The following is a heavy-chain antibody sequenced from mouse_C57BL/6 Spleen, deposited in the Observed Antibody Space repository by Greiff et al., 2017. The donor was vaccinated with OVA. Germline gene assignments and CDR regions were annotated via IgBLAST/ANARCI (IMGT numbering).Heavy chain of an antibody. D-gene: IGHD2-3*01. Sequence: VQLVESGGGLVQPKGSLKLSCAASGFTFNTYAMHWVRQAPGKGLEWVARIRSKSSNDATYYAVSVKDRFTISRDDSQSMLYLQMNNLNTEDTAFYFCVRAVGMAYWYFDVWGTGTTVTVSS. CDR1: GFTFNTYA. V-gene: IGHV10-3*01. CDR2: IRSKSSNDAT. J-gene: IGHJ1*03. CDR3: VRAVGMAYWYFDV.